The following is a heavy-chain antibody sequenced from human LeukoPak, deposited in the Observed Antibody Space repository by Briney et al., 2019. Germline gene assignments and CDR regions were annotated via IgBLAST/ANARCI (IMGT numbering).Heavy chain of an antibody. V-gene: IGHV3-23*01. CDR3: AKEEGPLVAYGDYFDY. Sequence: GGSLRLSCAASGFTFSSYAMSWVRQAPGKGLEWVATISGSGGNTYYADSVKGRFTISRDNSKNTLYLQMNSLRAEDTAVYYCAKEEGPLVAYGDYFDYWGQGTLVTVSS. D-gene: IGHD3-16*01. CDR2: ISGSGGNT. J-gene: IGHJ4*02. CDR1: GFTFSSYA.